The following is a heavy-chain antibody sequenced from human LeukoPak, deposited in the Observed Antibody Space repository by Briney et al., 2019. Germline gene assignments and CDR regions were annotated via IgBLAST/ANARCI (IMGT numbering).Heavy chain of an antibody. CDR1: GFTFSTYS. V-gene: IGHV3-21*01. CDR2: ISSSSSYI. D-gene: IGHD2-2*02. Sequence: GGSLRLSCAASGFTFSTYSINRARQAPEKGLEWVSSISSSSSYIYYADSVKGRFTISRDNAKNSLYLQMNSLRAEDTAVYYCARAVADDCSSTSCYRYYYGMDVWGQGTTVTVSS. CDR3: ARAVADDCSSTSCYRYYYGMDV. J-gene: IGHJ6*02.